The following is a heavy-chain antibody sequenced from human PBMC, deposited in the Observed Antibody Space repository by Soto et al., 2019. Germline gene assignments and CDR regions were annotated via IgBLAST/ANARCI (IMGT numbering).Heavy chain of an antibody. D-gene: IGHD2-2*01. CDR2: IYYSGST. CDR1: GGSISSYC. V-gene: IGHV4-59*12. Sequence: SETLSLTCTVSGGSISSYCWSWIRQPPGKGLEWIGYIYYSGSTNYNPSLKSRVTISVDTSKNQFSLQLNSVTPEDTAVYFCARGIVPAGTTKGYGLDVWGQGTTVTVSS. J-gene: IGHJ6*02. CDR3: ARGIVPAGTTKGYGLDV.